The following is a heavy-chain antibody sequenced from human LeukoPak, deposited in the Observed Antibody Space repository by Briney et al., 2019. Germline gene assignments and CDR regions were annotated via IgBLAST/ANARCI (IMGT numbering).Heavy chain of an antibody. Sequence: GGSLRLSCAASGFTFSSYGMHWVRQTPEKGLEWMAVIYSDGNKIYYADSMKGRFTISRDNSKNTLYLQMNSLRAEDTAVYYCARDSGGGSSFYFDHWGQRSLIAVSS. CDR1: GFTFSSYG. J-gene: IGHJ4*02. CDR2: IYSDGNKI. D-gene: IGHD2-15*01. CDR3: ARDSGGGSSFYFDH. V-gene: IGHV3-33*01.